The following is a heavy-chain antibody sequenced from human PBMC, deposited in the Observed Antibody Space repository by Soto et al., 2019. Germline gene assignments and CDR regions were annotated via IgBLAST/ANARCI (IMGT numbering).Heavy chain of an antibody. CDR2: IYTSGYT. D-gene: IGHD1-1*01. Sequence: KASETLSLTCTVSGGSIINYYWSWIRQPAGKGLEWIGRIYTSGYTNYNPSLKSRVTMSADTSRSHFSLMLNSATDADTAVYYCARATGTTGFFDSWGQGLLVTVS. J-gene: IGHJ4*02. CDR1: GGSIINYY. V-gene: IGHV4-4*07. CDR3: ARATGTTGFFDS.